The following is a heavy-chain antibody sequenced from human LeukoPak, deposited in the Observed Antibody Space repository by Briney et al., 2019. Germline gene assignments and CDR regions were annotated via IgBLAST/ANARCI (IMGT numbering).Heavy chain of an antibody. V-gene: IGHV1-8*01. CDR3: ARGLRGAGRNWFDP. Sequence: ASVKVSCKASGYTFTSYDVNWVRQPTGQGLEWMGWMNPNSGNTGYAQKFQGRVTMTRNTSISTAYMELSSLRSEDTAVYYCARGLRGAGRNWFDPWGQGTLVTVSS. CDR2: MNPNSGNT. CDR1: GYTFTSYD. D-gene: IGHD3-10*01. J-gene: IGHJ5*02.